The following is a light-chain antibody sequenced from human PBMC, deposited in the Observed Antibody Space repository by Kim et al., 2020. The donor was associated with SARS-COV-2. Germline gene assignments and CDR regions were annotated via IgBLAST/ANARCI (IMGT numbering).Light chain of an antibody. CDR2: GKN. CDR3: NSRDSSGNHLV. J-gene: IGLJ1*01. CDR1: SLRSYY. V-gene: IGLV3-19*01. Sequence: ACGQTVRITSQGDSLRSYYASWYQQKPGQAPVLVIYGKNNRPSGIPDRFSGSSSGNTASLTITGAQAEDEADYYCNSRDSSGNHLVFGTGTKVTVL.